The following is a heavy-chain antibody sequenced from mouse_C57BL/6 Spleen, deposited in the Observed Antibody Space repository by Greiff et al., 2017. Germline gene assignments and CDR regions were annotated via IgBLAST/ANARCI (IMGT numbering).Heavy chain of an antibody. D-gene: IGHD2-1*01. CDR3: ARLYGNYVWYFDV. CDR1: GFTFTDFY. V-gene: IGHV7-3*01. J-gene: IGHJ1*03. CDR2: LRNKANGYTT. Sequence: EVKLMESGGGLVQPGGSLSLSCAASGFTFTDFYMSWVRQPPGKALEWLGFLRNKANGYTTEYSASVKGRFTISRYNSQSILYLQMNALRAEDSATYYWARLYGNYVWYFDVWGTGTTVTVSS.